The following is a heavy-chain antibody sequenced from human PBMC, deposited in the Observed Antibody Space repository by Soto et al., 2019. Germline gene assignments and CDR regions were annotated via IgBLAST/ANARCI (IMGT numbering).Heavy chain of an antibody. CDR3: ARIPTGPYNYDFWSGYLYYFDY. CDR2: ISGSGGST. V-gene: IGHV3-23*01. J-gene: IGHJ4*02. CDR1: GFTFSSYA. Sequence: GGSLRLSCAASGFTFSSYAMSWVRQAPGKGLEWVSAISGSGGSTYYADSVKGRFTISRDNSKNTLYLQMNSLRAEDTAVYYCARIPTGPYNYDFWSGYLYYFDYWGQGTLVTVSS. D-gene: IGHD3-3*01.